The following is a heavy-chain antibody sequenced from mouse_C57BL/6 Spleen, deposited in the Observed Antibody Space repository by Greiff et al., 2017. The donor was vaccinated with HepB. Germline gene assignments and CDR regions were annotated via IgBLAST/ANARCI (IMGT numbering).Heavy chain of an antibody. J-gene: IGHJ2*01. CDR1: AYSITSGYY. V-gene: IGHV3-6*01. CDR3: ARDSHYFDY. CDR2: ISYDGSN. Sequence: DVQLQESGPGLVKPSQSLSLTCSVTAYSITSGYYWNWIRQFPGNKLEWMGYISYDGSNNYNPSLKNRISITRDTSKNQFFLKLNSVTTEDTATYYCARDSHYFDYWGQGTTLTVSS.